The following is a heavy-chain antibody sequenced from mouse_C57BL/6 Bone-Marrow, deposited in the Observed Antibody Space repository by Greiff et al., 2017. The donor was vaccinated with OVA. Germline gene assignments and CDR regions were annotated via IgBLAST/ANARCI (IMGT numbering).Heavy chain of an antibody. V-gene: IGHV2-3*01. CDR1: GFSLTSYG. Sequence: QVQLQQSGPGLVAPSQSLSITCTVSGFSLTSYGVSWVRQPPGKGLEWLGVIWGDGSTNYHSALISNLSISTDNSKSQVFLKLSRLQADDTATYCGAKPYGSSEAWCAYWGQGTLVTVSA. D-gene: IGHD1-1*01. CDR2: IWGDGST. CDR3: AKPYGSSEAWCAY. J-gene: IGHJ3*01.